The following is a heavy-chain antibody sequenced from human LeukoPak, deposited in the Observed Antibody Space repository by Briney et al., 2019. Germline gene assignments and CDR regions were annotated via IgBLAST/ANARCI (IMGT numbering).Heavy chain of an antibody. CDR2: IIPIFGTA. V-gene: IGHV1-69*13. CDR3: AREGQDYGDYVGNIDY. J-gene: IGHJ4*02. Sequence: SVKVSCKASGYTFTGYYMHWVRQAPGQGLEWMGGIIPIFGTANYAQKFQGRVTITADESTSTAYMELSSLRSEDTAVYYCAREGQDYGDYVGNIDYWGQGTLVTVSS. D-gene: IGHD4-17*01. CDR1: GYTFTGYY.